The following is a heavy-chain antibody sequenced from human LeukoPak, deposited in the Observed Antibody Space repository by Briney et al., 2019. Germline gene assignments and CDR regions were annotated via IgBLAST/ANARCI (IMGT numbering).Heavy chain of an antibody. CDR3: ANEAAGSKNFDY. D-gene: IGHD6-13*01. CDR1: GGTFSSYA. CDR2: INPNSGGT. J-gene: IGHJ4*02. V-gene: IGHV1-2*02. Sequence: GASVKVSCKASGGTFSSYAISWVRQAPGQGLEWMGGINPNSGGTNYAQKFQGRVTMTRDTSISTAYMELSRLRSDDTAVYYCANEAAGSKNFDYWGQGTLVTVSS.